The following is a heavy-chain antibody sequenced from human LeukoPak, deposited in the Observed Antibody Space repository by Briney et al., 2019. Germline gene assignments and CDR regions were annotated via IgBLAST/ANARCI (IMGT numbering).Heavy chain of an antibody. D-gene: IGHD2-2*02. Sequence: ASVKVSCKVSGGSFGSDAFRWVRQAPGQRFEWVGGVIPVFSRSNYAQKFQGRVTITADESTNSIYMEIHSLRSEDTAMYYCAKAISTFRSVFDIWGQGTLVAVSS. CDR1: GGSFGSDA. CDR3: AKAISTFRSVFDI. CDR2: VIPVFSRS. J-gene: IGHJ3*02. V-gene: IGHV1-69*01.